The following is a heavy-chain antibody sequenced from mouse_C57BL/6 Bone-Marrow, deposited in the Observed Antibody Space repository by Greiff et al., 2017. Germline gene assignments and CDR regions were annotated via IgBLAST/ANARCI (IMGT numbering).Heavy chain of an antibody. J-gene: IGHJ3*01. CDR3: AREEAQTAQAPFAY. CDR2: INPNYGTT. D-gene: IGHD3-2*02. CDR1: GYSFTDYN. V-gene: IGHV1-39*01. Sequence: VKLQQSGPELVKPGASVKISCKASGYSFTDYNMNWVKQSNGKSLEWIGVINPNYGTTSYNQKFKGKATLTVYQSSSTAYMQLNSLTSEDSAVYYCAREEAQTAQAPFAYWGQGTLVTVSA.